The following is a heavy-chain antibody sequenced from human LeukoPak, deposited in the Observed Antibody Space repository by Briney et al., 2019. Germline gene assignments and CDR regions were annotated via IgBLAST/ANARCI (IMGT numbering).Heavy chain of an antibody. V-gene: IGHV3-30-3*01. CDR2: ISYDGSNK. CDR1: GFTFSSYA. CDR3: ARESGDGDYVFGY. J-gene: IGHJ4*02. Sequence: GGSLRLSCAASGFTFSSYAMHWVRQAPGKGLEWVAVISYDGSNKYYADSVKGRFTISRDNSKNTLYLQMNSLRAEDTAVYYCARESGDGDYVFGYWGRGTLVTVSS. D-gene: IGHD4-17*01.